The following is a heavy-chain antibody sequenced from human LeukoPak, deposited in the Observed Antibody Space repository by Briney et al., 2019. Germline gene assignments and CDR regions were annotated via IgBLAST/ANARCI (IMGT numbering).Heavy chain of an antibody. CDR3: ARKREGPTTGIDY. Sequence: SQTLSLTCTVSGGSISSTNSYWGWIRQSPRTGLEWIGNIYSSGSSYYNPSLKSRVTISIDTSENQFSLKLTSVTAADTAVYYCARKREGPTTGIDYWGQGTLVTVSS. CDR2: IYSSGSS. D-gene: IGHD1-26*01. V-gene: IGHV4-39*07. J-gene: IGHJ4*02. CDR1: GGSISSTNSY.